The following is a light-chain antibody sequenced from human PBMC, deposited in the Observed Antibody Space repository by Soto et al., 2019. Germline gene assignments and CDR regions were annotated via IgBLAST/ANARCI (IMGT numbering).Light chain of an antibody. J-gene: IGKJ2*01. CDR1: QSINTW. V-gene: IGKV1-5*01. Sequence: IQMTQSPSTLSASVGDRVTISCRASQSINTWLAWYQQRPGKAPKLLIYDASKLERGVPSRFRGSGSGTDFTLTIISLQPEDYATYFCQQSCSMPYAFGPGTKVDIK. CDR3: QQSCSMPYA. CDR2: DAS.